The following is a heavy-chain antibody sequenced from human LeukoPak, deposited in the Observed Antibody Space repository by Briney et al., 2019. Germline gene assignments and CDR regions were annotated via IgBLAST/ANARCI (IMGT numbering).Heavy chain of an antibody. J-gene: IGHJ6*03. CDR1: GFTFSSYE. D-gene: IGHD2-15*01. CDR3: AKNGDRGAYCTGGTCYPYFYYYMDV. V-gene: IGHV3-21*04. CDR2: ITSSSSYI. Sequence: GGSLRLSCAASGFTFSSYEMNWVRQAPGKGLEWISSITSSSSYIYYADSVKGRFTISRDNSKNTLYLQMNSLRAEDTAIYYCAKNGDRGAYCTGGTCYPYFYYYMDVWGKGTTVT.